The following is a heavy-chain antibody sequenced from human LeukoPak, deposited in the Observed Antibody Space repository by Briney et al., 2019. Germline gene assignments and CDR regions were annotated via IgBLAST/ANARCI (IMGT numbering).Heavy chain of an antibody. Sequence: GGSLRLSCAASGFTFSRFPMHWVRQAPGKGLDWVALISSDGSDKKYADSVKGRFTMSRDNSENTLYLQLHSLRVEDTAIYYCARDYPADHWGQGTLVTVSS. V-gene: IGHV3-30-3*01. CDR2: ISSDGSDK. J-gene: IGHJ4*02. CDR1: GFTFSRFP. CDR3: ARDYPADH.